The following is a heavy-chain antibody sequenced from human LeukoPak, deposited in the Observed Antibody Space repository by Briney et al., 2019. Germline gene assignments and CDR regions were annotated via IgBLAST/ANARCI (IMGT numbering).Heavy chain of an antibody. CDR1: GGTFSSYA. CDR3: ARDNVQLSFDY. J-gene: IGHJ4*02. D-gene: IGHD5-18*01. CDR2: IIPIFGTA. Sequence: ASVKVSCKASGGTFSSYAITWVRQAPGQGLEWMGGIIPIFGTANYAQKFQGRVTITADESTSTAYMELSSLRSEDTAVYYCARDNVQLSFDYWGQGTLVTVSS. V-gene: IGHV1-69*13.